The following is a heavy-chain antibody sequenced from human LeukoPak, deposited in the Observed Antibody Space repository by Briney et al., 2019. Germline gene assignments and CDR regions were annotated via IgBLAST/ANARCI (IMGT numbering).Heavy chain of an antibody. D-gene: IGHD3-10*01. V-gene: IGHV3-48*03. Sequence: GGSLRLSCAASGFTFSSYEMNWVRQAPGKGLVWIAYISSSGNEVHYDVSVKGRFTISRDNALNSVDLQMNSLRDEDTATYYCARGARFFGSGSYDYWGQGTLVTVSS. J-gene: IGHJ4*02. CDR2: ISSSGNEV. CDR3: ARGARFFGSGSYDY. CDR1: GFTFSSYE.